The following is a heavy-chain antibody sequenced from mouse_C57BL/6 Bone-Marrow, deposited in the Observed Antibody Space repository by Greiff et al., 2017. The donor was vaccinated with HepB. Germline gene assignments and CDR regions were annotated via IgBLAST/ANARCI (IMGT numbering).Heavy chain of an antibody. Sequence: EVHLVESGGGLVQPGESLTLSCESNEYEFPSHDMSWVRQTPEKRLELVAAINSDGGSTYYPDTMERRFIISRDNTKKTLYLQMSSLRSENTALYYCERQKGFSYFDYWGQGTTLTVSS. CDR3: ERQKGFSYFDY. J-gene: IGHJ2*01. CDR1: EYEFPSHD. V-gene: IGHV5-2*01. CDR2: INSDGGST.